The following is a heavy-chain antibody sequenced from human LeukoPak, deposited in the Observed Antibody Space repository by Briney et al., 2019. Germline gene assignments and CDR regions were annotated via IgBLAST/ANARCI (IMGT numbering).Heavy chain of an antibody. CDR3: TRDREGRSYYVLAY. CDR2: ISHSGTTA. CDR1: GFTFSSYE. V-gene: IGHV3-48*03. D-gene: IGHD1-26*01. Sequence: GESLRLSCAASGFTFSSYEMNWVRQAPGKGLEWVSYISHSGTTAYYADSVKGRFTISRDNAKNSVYLQMNSLRAEDTAVYYCTRDREGRSYYVLAYWGQGTLVTVSS. J-gene: IGHJ4*02.